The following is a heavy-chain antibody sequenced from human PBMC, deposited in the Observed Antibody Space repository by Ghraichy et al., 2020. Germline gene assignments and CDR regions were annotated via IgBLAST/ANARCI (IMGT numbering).Heavy chain of an antibody. V-gene: IGHV3-48*01. CDR2: IRYYDNTV. J-gene: IGHJ4*02. Sequence: GGSLRLSCAASGFTFSSHNMNWVRQAPGKGLEWVSFIRYYDNTVYYGDSVKGRFTISRDNAKSSLFLQMNGLRAEDTAVYYCARDKTYGSGWPFFDYWGQGILVTVSS. D-gene: IGHD6-19*01. CDR3: ARDKTYGSGWPFFDY. CDR1: GFTFSSHN.